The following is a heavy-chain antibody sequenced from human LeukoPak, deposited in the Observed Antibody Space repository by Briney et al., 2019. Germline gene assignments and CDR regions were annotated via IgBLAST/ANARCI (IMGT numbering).Heavy chain of an antibody. V-gene: IGHV4-59*01. Sequence: SETLSLTCTVSGGSISTYYWSWIRQPPGKGLEWIGHIYYSGSTNYNPSLKSRVTISVDTSKNHFSLRLSSVTAADTAVYYCAGSRYFYDSGGRNWYFDLWGRATLVTVSS. CDR3: AGSRYFYDSGGRNWYFDL. CDR1: GGSISTYY. CDR2: IYYSGST. J-gene: IGHJ2*01. D-gene: IGHD3-22*01.